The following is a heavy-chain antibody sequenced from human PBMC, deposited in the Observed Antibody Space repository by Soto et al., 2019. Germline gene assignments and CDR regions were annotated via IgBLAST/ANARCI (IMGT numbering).Heavy chain of an antibody. J-gene: IGHJ4*02. V-gene: IGHV5-51*01. CDR3: ARHTPQGLAAAGTN. D-gene: IGHD6-13*01. Sequence: EVQLVKSGAEVKKPWESLKISCKGSGYSFTSYWIGWLRQMPGKGLEWMGIIYPGDSQTRYSPSFQGQVTISADKSISTAYLQWSILMASDTAMYYCARHTPQGLAAAGTNWGQGTLVTVSS. CDR1: GYSFTSYW. CDR2: IYPGDSQT.